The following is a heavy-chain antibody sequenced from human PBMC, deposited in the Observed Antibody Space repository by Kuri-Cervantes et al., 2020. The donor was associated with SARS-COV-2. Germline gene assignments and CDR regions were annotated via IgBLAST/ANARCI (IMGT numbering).Heavy chain of an antibody. CDR1: GFTFSTYA. CDR3: AREGITAAGRDFDY. J-gene: IGHJ4*02. D-gene: IGHD6-25*01. Sequence: GGSLRLSCAASGFTFSTYALHWVRQAPGKGLEWVSIISYDGNIRYYADSVKGRFTISRDNSKSTLYLQMNSLRAEDTALYFCAREGITAAGRDFDYWGQGTLVTVSS. V-gene: IGHV3-30-3*01. CDR2: ISYDGNIR.